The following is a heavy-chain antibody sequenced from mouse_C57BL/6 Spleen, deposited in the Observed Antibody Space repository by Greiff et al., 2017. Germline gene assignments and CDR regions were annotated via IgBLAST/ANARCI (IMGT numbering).Heavy chain of an antibody. CDR2: IDPSDSYT. V-gene: IGHV1-59*01. J-gene: IGHJ4*01. CDR1: GYTFTSYW. CDR3: AGSLYAMDY. D-gene: IGHD1-1*01. Sequence: VQLQQPGAELVRPGTSVKLSCKASGYTFTSYWMHWVKQRPGQGLEWIGVIDPSDSYTNYNQKFKGKATLTVDTSSSTAYMQLSSLTSEDSAVYYGAGSLYAMDYWGQGTSVTVSS.